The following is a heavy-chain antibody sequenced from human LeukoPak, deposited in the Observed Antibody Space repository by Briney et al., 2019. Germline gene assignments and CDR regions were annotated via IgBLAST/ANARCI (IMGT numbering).Heavy chain of an antibody. D-gene: IGHD2-15*01. CDR1: GRSFSGYN. CDR3: ARAVIVVAAATQRNWFDP. J-gene: IGHJ5*02. Sequence: SETLSLTCAVYGRSFSGYNWTWIRQTPGKGLEWIGEINHSGITDYNPSLRSRVTISVDTSKNQFSLKLSSVTAADTAIYYCARAVIVVAAATQRNWFDPWGQGTLVTVSS. V-gene: IGHV4-34*01. CDR2: INHSGIT.